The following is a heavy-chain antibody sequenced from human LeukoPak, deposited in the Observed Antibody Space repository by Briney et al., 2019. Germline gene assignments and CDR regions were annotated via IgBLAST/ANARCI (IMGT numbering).Heavy chain of an antibody. Sequence: SETLSLTCTVSGGSIRSSYYYWGWIRQPPGKGLEWIGSIYDSGSTYYNPSLKSRVTISVDTSKNQFSLKLSSVTAADTAVYYCATDKGIAAAGTNIWGQGTLVTVSS. V-gene: IGHV4-39*01. J-gene: IGHJ4*02. D-gene: IGHD6-13*01. CDR1: GGSIRSSYYY. CDR3: ATDKGIAAAGTNI. CDR2: IYDSGST.